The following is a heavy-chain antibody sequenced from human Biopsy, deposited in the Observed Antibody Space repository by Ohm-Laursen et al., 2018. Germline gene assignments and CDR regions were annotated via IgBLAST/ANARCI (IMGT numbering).Heavy chain of an antibody. CDR1: GFTFSGHA. J-gene: IGHJ5*02. CDR2: INGGGGGT. D-gene: IGHD3-3*01. Sequence: SLRLSCAASGFTFSGHAMSWVRQAPGKGLECVSIINGGGGGTWYSDPVKGRFTISGDNSKNTLYLQMNSLRAEDTAMYYCARDLYDFCGGCPFDPWGQGTLVTVS. CDR3: ARDLYDFCGGCPFDP. V-gene: IGHV3-23*01.